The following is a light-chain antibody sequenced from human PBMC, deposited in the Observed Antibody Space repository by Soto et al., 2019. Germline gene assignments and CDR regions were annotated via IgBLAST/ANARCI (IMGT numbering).Light chain of an antibody. J-gene: IGLJ3*02. CDR1: SSNIGAGYD. V-gene: IGLV1-40*01. Sequence: QSVLTQPPSVSGAPGQRVTISCTGSSSNIGAGYDVHWYHQLPGTAPKLLIYGNSNRPSGVPDRFSGSKSGTSASLAITGLQAEDEADYYCQSYYSSLSVSVFGGGTKMTVL. CDR3: QSYYSSLSVSV. CDR2: GNS.